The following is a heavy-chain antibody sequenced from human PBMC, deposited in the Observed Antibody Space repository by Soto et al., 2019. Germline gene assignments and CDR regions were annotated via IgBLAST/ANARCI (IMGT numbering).Heavy chain of an antibody. CDR1: GFTFTTSA. D-gene: IGHD6-19*01. J-gene: IGHJ6*02. V-gene: IGHV1-58*01. CDR3: AADLGVAVAGGYYYYGVVV. Sequence: SVKVSCKASGFTFTTSAVQWVRQARGQRLEWIGWAVIGSGSTNYAQKFQERVTITRDMSTGTAYLELSSLRSEDTAVYYCAADLGVAVAGGYYYYGVVVRRRGTTVTVSS. CDR2: AVIGSGST.